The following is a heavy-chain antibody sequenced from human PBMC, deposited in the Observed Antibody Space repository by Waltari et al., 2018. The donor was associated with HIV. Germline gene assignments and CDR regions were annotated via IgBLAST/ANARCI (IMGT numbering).Heavy chain of an antibody. CDR1: AVTFSNYW. CDR3: VSSGLDV. J-gene: IGHJ6*02. Sequence: VQLVESGGDLAQPGGSLSLSGVVSAVTFSNYWMHWVRQVPGKRLVWVARINTDETIRTYAENVKGRFTISRDNGKNTLYLQMNSLRVEDTAVYYCVSSGLDVWGQGTTVNVSS. V-gene: IGHV3-74*01. CDR2: INTDETIR.